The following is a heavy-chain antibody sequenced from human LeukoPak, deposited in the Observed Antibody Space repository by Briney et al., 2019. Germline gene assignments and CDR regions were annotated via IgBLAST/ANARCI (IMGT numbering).Heavy chain of an antibody. Sequence: GGSLRLSCAASRFTFSSYGMHWVRQAPGKGLEWVAVISYDGSNKYYADSVKGRFTISRDNSKNTLYLQMNSLRAEDTAVYYCAKDMYYYGSGSYKPVDYWGQGTLVTVSS. CDR3: AKDMYYYGSGSYKPVDY. CDR1: RFTFSSYG. J-gene: IGHJ4*02. V-gene: IGHV3-30*18. CDR2: ISYDGSNK. D-gene: IGHD3-10*01.